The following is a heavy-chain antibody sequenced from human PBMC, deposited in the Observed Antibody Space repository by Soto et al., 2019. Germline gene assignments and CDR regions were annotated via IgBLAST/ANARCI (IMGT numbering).Heavy chain of an antibody. Sequence: QVQLVQSGAEVKKPGSSVKVSCKASGGTFSSYTISWVRQAPGQGLEWMGRIIPILGIANYAQKLQGRVKINADKSTSTAYMELSSLRSEDTAVYYCARMNYDILTGYYDYWGQGTLVTVSS. CDR2: IIPILGIA. CDR3: ARMNYDILTGYYDY. J-gene: IGHJ4*02. V-gene: IGHV1-69*02. CDR1: GGTFSSYT. D-gene: IGHD3-9*01.